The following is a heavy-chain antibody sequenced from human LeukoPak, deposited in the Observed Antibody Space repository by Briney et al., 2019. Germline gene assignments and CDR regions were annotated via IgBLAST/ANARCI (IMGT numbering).Heavy chain of an antibody. D-gene: IGHD3-22*01. Sequence: SETLSLTCTVSGGSISSYYWSWIRQPPGKGLEWIGYIYYSGSTNYNPSLKSRVTISVDTSKNQFSLKLSSVTAADTAVCYCARDRGYYDSSGYYHAEYFQHWGQGTLVTVSS. CDR3: ARDRGYYDSSGYYHAEYFQH. J-gene: IGHJ1*01. CDR2: IYYSGST. V-gene: IGHV4-59*01. CDR1: GGSISSYY.